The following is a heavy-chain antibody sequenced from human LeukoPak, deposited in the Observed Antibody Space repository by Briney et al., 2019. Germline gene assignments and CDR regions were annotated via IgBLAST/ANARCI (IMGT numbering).Heavy chain of an antibody. D-gene: IGHD2-2*02. CDR2: IKRDGGDK. CDR1: GFTFSSFW. Sequence: GGPLRLSCAASGFTFSSFWMSWVRQAPGKGLEWVANIKRDGGDKYYVDSVKGRFSISRDNAKNSLYLHMNSLRAEDTAVYYCARGDEYTTSPWGQGTLVTVSS. V-gene: IGHV3-7*05. J-gene: IGHJ4*02. CDR3: ARGDEYTTSP.